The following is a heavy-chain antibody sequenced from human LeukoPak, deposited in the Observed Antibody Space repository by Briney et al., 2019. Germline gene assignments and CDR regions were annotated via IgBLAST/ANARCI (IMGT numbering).Heavy chain of an antibody. V-gene: IGHV3-66*01. J-gene: IGHJ5*02. Sequence: PGGSLRLSCAVSGITVSSNYISWVRQAPVKGLEWVSVVYSGGSTYYAASVKGRFTISGDTSKNTLYLQMNNLRAEDTAVYYCAIIHSYGHAWGQGTLVTVSS. CDR1: GITVSSNY. D-gene: IGHD5-18*01. CDR3: AIIHSYGHA. CDR2: VYSGGST.